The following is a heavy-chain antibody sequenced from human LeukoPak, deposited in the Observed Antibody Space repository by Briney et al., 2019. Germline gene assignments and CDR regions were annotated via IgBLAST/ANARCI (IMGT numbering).Heavy chain of an antibody. J-gene: IGHJ4*02. CDR2: ISGSGGST. V-gene: IGHV3-23*01. D-gene: IGHD1-26*01. CDR1: GFTFSSYA. CDR3: ARDRVGATTNFDY. Sequence: PGGSLRLSCAASGFTFSSYAMSWVRQAPGKGLEWVSAISGSGGSTYYADSVKGRFTISRDNSKNTLYLQMNSLRAEDTAVYYCARDRVGATTNFDYWGQGTLVTVSS.